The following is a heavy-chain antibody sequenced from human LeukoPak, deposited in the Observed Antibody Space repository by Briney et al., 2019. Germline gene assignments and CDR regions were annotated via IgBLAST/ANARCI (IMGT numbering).Heavy chain of an antibody. J-gene: IGHJ3*02. D-gene: IGHD2-8*02. Sequence: ASVKVSCKASGYTFTSYDINWVRQATGQGLEWMGWINPNSGGTNYAQKFQGRVTMTRDTSISTAYMELSRLRSDDTAVYYCARDLVVTDAFDIWGQGTMVTVSS. CDR1: GYTFTSYD. V-gene: IGHV1-2*02. CDR2: INPNSGGT. CDR3: ARDLVVTDAFDI.